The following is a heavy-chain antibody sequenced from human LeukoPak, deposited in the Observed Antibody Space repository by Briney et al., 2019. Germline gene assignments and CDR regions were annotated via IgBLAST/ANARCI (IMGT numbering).Heavy chain of an antibody. D-gene: IGHD5-24*01. CDR2: IYYSGST. CDR1: GCSISSYY. Sequence: PSETLSLTCTVSGCSISSYYWSWIRQPPGKGLEWIGYIYYSGSTNYNPSLKSRVTISVDTSKNQFSLKLSSVTAADTAVYYCARAVIKMATPFDYWGQGTLVTVSS. J-gene: IGHJ4*02. CDR3: ARAVIKMATPFDY. V-gene: IGHV4-59*01.